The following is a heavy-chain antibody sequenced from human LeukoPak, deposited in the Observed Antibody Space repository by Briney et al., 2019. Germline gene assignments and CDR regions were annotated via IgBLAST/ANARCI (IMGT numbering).Heavy chain of an antibody. J-gene: IGHJ4*02. CDR2: INWNGGST. V-gene: IGHV3-20*04. Sequence: PGGSLRLSCAASGFTFSSYAMSWVRQAPGKGLEWVSGINWNGGSTGYADSVKGRFTISRDNAKNSLYLQMNSLRAEDTALYYCARAHYSGSFGYWGQGTLVSVSS. D-gene: IGHD1-26*01. CDR3: ARAHYSGSFGY. CDR1: GFTFSSYA.